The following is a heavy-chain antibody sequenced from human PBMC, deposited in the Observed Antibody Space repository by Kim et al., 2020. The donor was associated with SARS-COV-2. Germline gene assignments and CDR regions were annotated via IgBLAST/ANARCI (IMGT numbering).Heavy chain of an antibody. Sequence: SETLSLTCTVSGGSISSGSYYWSWIRQPAGKGLEWIGRIYTSGSTNYNPSLKSRVTISVDTSKNQFSLKLSSVTAADTAVYYCARSAYYYDSSGYYEGYYYGMDVWGQGTTVTVSS. J-gene: IGHJ6*02. D-gene: IGHD3-22*01. CDR1: GGSISSGSYY. V-gene: IGHV4-61*02. CDR2: IYTSGST. CDR3: ARSAYYYDSSGYYEGYYYGMDV.